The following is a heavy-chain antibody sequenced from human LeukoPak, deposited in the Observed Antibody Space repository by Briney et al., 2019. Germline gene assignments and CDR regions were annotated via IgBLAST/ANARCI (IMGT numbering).Heavy chain of an antibody. CDR1: GFTFSSYW. J-gene: IGHJ3*02. CDR2: IKKDGSER. CDR3: ARDLAGPPQEAFDI. Sequence: GGSLRLSCAASGFTFSSYWMNWVRQAPGKGLEWVPNIKKDGSERYYVGSVKGRFTISRDNTKKSLYLQMNTLRAEDTAVYYCARDLAGPPQEAFDIWGQGTMVTVSS. V-gene: IGHV3-7*01.